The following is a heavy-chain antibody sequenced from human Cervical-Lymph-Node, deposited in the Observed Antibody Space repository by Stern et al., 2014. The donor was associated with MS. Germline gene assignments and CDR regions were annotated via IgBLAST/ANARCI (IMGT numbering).Heavy chain of an antibody. V-gene: IGHV5-51*03. CDR1: GYGFSYYW. Sequence: EVQLVESGAEVKKPGESLKISCKGSGYGFSYYWIGWVRQMPGPGLERMGIIYPGDSDTRCNPAFQGQVTISADKSISTAYLQWSSLKASDTAIYYCARGGTVVKRYFYYAMDVWGQGTTVTVSS. CDR2: IYPGDSDT. CDR3: ARGGTVVKRYFYYAMDV. J-gene: IGHJ6*02. D-gene: IGHD4-23*01.